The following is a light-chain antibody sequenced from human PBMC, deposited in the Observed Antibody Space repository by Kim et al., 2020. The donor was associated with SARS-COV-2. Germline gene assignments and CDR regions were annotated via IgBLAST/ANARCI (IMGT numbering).Light chain of an antibody. V-gene: IGLV7-46*01. CDR1: TGAVACDYY. CDR3: LLACRGARV. Sequence: PGGAMRLTHHSWTGAVACDYYPGWFQQETSQAPWTLIYDASKKRTWAPTRFSGSLLGGKAALTLSGAEAEDEAEYYCLLACRGARVFGGGTQLTVL. CDR2: DAS. J-gene: IGLJ3*02.